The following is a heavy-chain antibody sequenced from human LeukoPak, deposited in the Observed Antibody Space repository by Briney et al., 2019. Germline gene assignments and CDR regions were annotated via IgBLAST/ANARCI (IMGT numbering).Heavy chain of an antibody. CDR2: INPNSGGT. V-gene: IGHV1-2*02. Sequence: ASVRVSCKDSGYTFTGYYMHWVRQAPGQGLEWMGWINPNSGGTNYAQKFRGRVTMTRDTSISTAYMELSRLRSDDTAVYYCARDPPNYSSSWYNGGYWFDPWGQGTLVTVSS. J-gene: IGHJ5*02. CDR1: GYTFTGYY. D-gene: IGHD6-13*01. CDR3: ARDPPNYSSSWYNGGYWFDP.